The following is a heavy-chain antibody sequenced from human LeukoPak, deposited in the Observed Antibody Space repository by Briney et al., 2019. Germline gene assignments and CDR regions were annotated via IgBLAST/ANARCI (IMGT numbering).Heavy chain of an antibody. CDR3: ARRLRYCTNGVCNYPFDP. Sequence: PSETLSLTCTVSGGFISSGGYYWTWIRQHPGKGLEWIGYIYYSGNTYYNPSLESRVTISVDTSKNQFSLRLNSVTAADMAVYYCARRLRYCTNGVCNYPFDPWGQGTLVTVSS. CDR2: IYYSGNT. D-gene: IGHD2-8*01. CDR1: GGFISSGGYY. V-gene: IGHV4-31*03. J-gene: IGHJ5*02.